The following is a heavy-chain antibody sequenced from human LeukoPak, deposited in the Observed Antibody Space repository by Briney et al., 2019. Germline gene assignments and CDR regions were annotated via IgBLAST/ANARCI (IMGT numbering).Heavy chain of an antibody. J-gene: IGHJ4*02. CDR2: IYYSGTT. V-gene: IGHV4-39*01. CDR1: GGSISSSSYS. Sequence: SETLSLTCTVSGGSISSSSYSWGWIRQPPGKGLEWIGSIYYSGTTYYNPSLKSRVTISVDTSKIQFSLKLSSVAATDTAVYFCARLRFDFWSGYTHPYFDYWGQGTLDTVSS. CDR3: ARLRFDFWSGYTHPYFDY. D-gene: IGHD3-3*01.